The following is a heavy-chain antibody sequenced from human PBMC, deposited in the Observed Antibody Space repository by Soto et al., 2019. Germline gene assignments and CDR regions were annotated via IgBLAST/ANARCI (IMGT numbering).Heavy chain of an antibody. CDR1: GDC. D-gene: IGHD6-19*01. V-gene: IGHV4-31*02. J-gene: IGHJ5*02. CDR2: IYYTGKT. CDR3: ARDGSSSAKLIEP. Sequence: GDCWTSKHQHPGKGLEWMGYIYYTGKTYYNPSLESRLTMSVDTSKNQFSLKLSSVTAADTGVYYCARDGSSSAKLIEPWGQGT.